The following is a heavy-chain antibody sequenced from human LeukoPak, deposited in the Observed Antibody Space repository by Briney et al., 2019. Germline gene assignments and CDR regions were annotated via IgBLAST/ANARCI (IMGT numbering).Heavy chain of an antibody. CDR2: IAHHGNNK. D-gene: IGHD3-10*01. CDR3: AGDTYGSGDFYEY. CDR1: GFTFSSSA. V-gene: IGHV3-30*02. J-gene: IGHJ4*02. Sequence: GGSLRLSCGASGFTFSSSAMHWVRQGPGKGLEWVAYIAHHGNNKYYADSVKGRFTISRDNSKGSLYLQMNSLRADDTAVYYCAGDTYGSGDFYEYWGQGTLVMVSS.